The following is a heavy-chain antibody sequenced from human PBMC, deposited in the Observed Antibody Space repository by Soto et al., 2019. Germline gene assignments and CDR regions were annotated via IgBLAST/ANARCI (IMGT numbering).Heavy chain of an antibody. V-gene: IGHV1-18*01. CDR1: GYTLTSYG. D-gene: IGHD5-12*01. Sequence: GASVKVSCKASGYTLTSYGINWVRQAPGQGLEWMGWISADNGNTNYAQKVQGRVTMTTDTSTSTAYMELRSLTSDDTAVYYCARGGRDGYNFSYWGQGTLVTVSS. CDR3: ARGGRDGYNFSY. J-gene: IGHJ4*02. CDR2: ISADNGNT.